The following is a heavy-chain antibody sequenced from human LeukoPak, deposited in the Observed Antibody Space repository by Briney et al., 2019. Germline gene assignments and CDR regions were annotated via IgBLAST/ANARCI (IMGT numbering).Heavy chain of an antibody. V-gene: IGHV4-4*07. CDR3: ARDGKVLLWFGELKYYYYYMDV. Sequence: PSETLSLTCTVSGGSISSYYWSWIRQPAGKGLEWIGRIYTSGSTNYNPSFKSRVTMSVDTSKNQFSLKLSSVTAADTAVYYCARDGKVLLWFGELKYYYYYMDVWGKGTTVTISS. J-gene: IGHJ6*03. D-gene: IGHD3-10*01. CDR2: IYTSGST. CDR1: GGSISSYY.